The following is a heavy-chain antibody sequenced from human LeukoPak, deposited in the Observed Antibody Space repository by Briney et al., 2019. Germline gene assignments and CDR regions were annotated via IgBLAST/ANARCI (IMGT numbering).Heavy chain of an antibody. CDR2: ISYDGSNK. CDR3: ARSLQMLIDY. V-gene: IGHV3-30-3*01. Sequence: GGSLRLSCAASGFTFSSYAMHWVRQAPGKGLEWVAVISYDGSNKYYADSVKGRFTISRDNSKNTLYLQMNSLRAEDTAVYCCARSLQMLIDYWGQGTLVTVSS. CDR1: GFTFSSYA. J-gene: IGHJ4*02. D-gene: IGHD5-24*01.